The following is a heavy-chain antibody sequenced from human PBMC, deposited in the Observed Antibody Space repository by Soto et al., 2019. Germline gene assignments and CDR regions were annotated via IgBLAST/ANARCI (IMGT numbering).Heavy chain of an antibody. D-gene: IGHD2-15*01. CDR2: IWYDGSNK. V-gene: IGHV3-33*06. CDR3: AQGYCSGGSCKKLNYYYGMDV. J-gene: IGHJ6*02. CDR1: GFTFSSYG. Sequence: GSLRLSCAASGFTFSSYGMHWVRQAPGKGLEWVAVIWYDGSNKYYADSVKGRFTISRDNSKNTLYLQMNSLRAEDTAVYYCAQGYCSGGSCKKLNYYYGMDVWGQGTTVTVSS.